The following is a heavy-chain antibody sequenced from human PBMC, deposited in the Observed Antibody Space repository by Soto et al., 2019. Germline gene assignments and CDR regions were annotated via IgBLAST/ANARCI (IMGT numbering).Heavy chain of an antibody. CDR2: ISYDGSNK. D-gene: IGHD3-10*01. J-gene: IGHJ4*02. CDR3: ARGSSGPGEPELSLDY. V-gene: IGHV3-30-3*01. CDR1: GFTFSSYA. Sequence: GGSLRLSCAASGFTFSSYAMHWVRQAPGKGLEWVAVISYDGSNKYYADSVKGRFTISRDNSKNTLYLQMNSLRAEDTAVYYCARGSSGPGEPELSLDYWGQGTRATVSS.